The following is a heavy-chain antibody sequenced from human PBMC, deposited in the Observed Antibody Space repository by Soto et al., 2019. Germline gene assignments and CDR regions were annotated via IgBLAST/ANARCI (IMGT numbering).Heavy chain of an antibody. CDR1: GGTFSSYA. D-gene: IGHD2-15*01. J-gene: IGHJ4*02. CDR2: IIPIFGTA. Sequence: QVQLVQSGAEVKKPGSSVKVSCKASGGTFSSYAISWVRQAPGQGLEWMGGIIPIFGTANYAQKFQGRVTXXAXEXXSTAYMELSSLRSEDTAVYYCARVVTDCSGGSCYAWGQGTLVTVSS. CDR3: ARVVTDCSGGSCYA. V-gene: IGHV1-69*12.